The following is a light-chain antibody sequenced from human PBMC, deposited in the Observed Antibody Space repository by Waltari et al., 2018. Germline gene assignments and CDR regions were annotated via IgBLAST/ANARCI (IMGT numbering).Light chain of an antibody. CDR1: QTVIIY. Sequence: DIHLTESPSSLSASVGDRVTITCRTTQTVIIYLTWYHQKPGKAPKLLIYAAYSLQSGVSSRFSGSGSGTDFTLTISSLQPEAFATYYCQPSYSGPITFGQGTRLENK. CDR2: AAY. V-gene: IGKV1-39*01. J-gene: IGKJ5*01. CDR3: QPSYSGPIT.